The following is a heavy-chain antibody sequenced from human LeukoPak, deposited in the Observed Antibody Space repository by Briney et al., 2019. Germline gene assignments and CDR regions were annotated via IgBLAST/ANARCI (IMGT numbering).Heavy chain of an antibody. CDR3: ARSGWRVVVPAADAFDI. D-gene: IGHD2-2*01. CDR2: ISAYNGNT. Sequence: ASVKVSCKASGYTFTSYGISWVRQAPGQGLEWMGWISAYNGNTNYAQKLQGRVTMTTDTSTSTAYMELRSLRSDDTAVYYCARSGWRVVVPAADAFDIWGQGTMVTVSS. CDR1: GYTFTSYG. V-gene: IGHV1-18*01. J-gene: IGHJ3*02.